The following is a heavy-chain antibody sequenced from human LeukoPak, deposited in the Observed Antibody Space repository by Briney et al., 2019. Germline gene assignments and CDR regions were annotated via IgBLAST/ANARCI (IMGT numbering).Heavy chain of an antibody. D-gene: IGHD5-18*01. CDR1: GGSISTYY. CDR3: ARSGYSYGYYYYGMDV. J-gene: IGHJ6*02. Sequence: SETLSLTCTVSGGSISTYYWSWIRQPPGKGLEWIGYIYYSGSTNYNPSLKSRVTISVDTSKNQFSLKLSSVTAADTAVYYCARSGYSYGYYYYGMDVWGQGTTVTVSS. CDR2: IYYSGST. V-gene: IGHV4-59*01.